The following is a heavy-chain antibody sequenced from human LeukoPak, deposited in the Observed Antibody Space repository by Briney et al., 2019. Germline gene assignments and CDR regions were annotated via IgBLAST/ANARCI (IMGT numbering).Heavy chain of an antibody. CDR2: INPSGGST. J-gene: IGHJ4*02. D-gene: IGHD5-24*01. CDR3: ARGWLQLRALDY. Sequence: ASVKVSCKASGYTFTSYYMHWVRQAPGQGLEWMGIINPSGGSTSYAQKFQGRVTMTRDTSTSTVYMELNSLRAEDTAVYYCARGWLQLRALDYWGQGTLVTVSS. V-gene: IGHV1-46*01. CDR1: GYTFTSYY.